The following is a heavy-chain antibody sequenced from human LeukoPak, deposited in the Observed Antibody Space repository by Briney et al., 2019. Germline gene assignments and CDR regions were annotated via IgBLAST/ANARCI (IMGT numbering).Heavy chain of an antibody. Sequence: GGSLRLSCSASGFTFRDYWMHWVRQAPGKGLVWVSRINSDGSSTTYADSVKGRFTISRDNAKNTLYLQMNSLRAEDTAVYYCARRARVTFDPWGQGTLVTVSS. CDR2: INSDGSST. J-gene: IGHJ5*02. V-gene: IGHV3-74*01. CDR3: ARRARVTFDP. CDR1: GFTFRDYW.